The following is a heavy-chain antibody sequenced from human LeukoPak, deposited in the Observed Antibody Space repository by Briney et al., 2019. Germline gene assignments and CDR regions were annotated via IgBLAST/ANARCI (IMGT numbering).Heavy chain of an antibody. D-gene: IGHD3-22*01. Sequence: GASVEVSCKASGYTFTSYDINWVRQATGQGLEWMGWMNPNSGNTGYAQKFQGRVTITRNTSISTAYMELSSLRSEDTAVYYCATRFVGTYYYDSSGFDIWGQGTMVTVSS. V-gene: IGHV1-8*03. J-gene: IGHJ3*02. CDR3: ATRFVGTYYYDSSGFDI. CDR2: MNPNSGNT. CDR1: GYTFTSYD.